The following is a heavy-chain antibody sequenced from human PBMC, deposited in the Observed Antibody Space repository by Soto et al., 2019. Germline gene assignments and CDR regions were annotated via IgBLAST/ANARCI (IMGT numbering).Heavy chain of an antibody. V-gene: IGHV3-30*18. CDR3: AKDSRIVVVTAPYDY. D-gene: IGHD2-21*02. CDR2: ISYDGSNK. CDR1: GFTFSSYG. J-gene: IGHJ4*02. Sequence: QVQLVESGGGVVQPGRSLRLSCAASGFTFSSYGMHWVRQAAGKGLEWVAVISYDGSNKYYADSVKGRFTISRDNSKNTLYLQMNSLRARDTAVYYCAKDSRIVVVTAPYDYWGQGTLVTVSS.